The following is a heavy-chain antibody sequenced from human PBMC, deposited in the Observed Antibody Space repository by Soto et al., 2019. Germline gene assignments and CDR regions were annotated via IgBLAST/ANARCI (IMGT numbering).Heavy chain of an antibody. V-gene: IGHV1-18*01. CDR3: AREVASTTHFDL. CDR2: ISAYNGNT. Sequence: VKVSCRASGYTFTSYGVSWVRQAPGQGLEWMGRISAYNGNTNYAQKLQGRVTMTTDTSTSTAYMELRSLRSDDTAIYYCAREVASTTHFDLWGQGTLVTVSS. CDR1: GYTFTSYG. D-gene: IGHD5-12*01. J-gene: IGHJ4*02.